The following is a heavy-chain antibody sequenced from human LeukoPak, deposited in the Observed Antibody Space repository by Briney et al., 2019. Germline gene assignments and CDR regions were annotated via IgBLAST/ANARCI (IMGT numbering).Heavy chain of an antibody. D-gene: IGHD4-23*01. Sequence: PGGSLRLSCTASGFTFGDYAMSWFRQAPGKGLEWVGFIRSKAYGGTTEYAASVKGRFTISRDDSKSIAYLQMNSLKTEDTAVYYCTRIGGNSSYDTFDIWGQGTMVTVSS. V-gene: IGHV3-49*03. CDR2: IRSKAYGGTT. CDR3: TRIGGNSSYDTFDI. J-gene: IGHJ3*02. CDR1: GFTFGDYA.